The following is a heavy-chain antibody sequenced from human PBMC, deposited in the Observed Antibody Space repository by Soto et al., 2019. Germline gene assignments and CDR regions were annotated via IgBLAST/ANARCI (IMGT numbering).Heavy chain of an antibody. CDR3: ARHEYSSSSPYYYGMDV. V-gene: IGHV5-51*01. CDR2: IYPGDSDT. Sequence: GEAVKISCRGSGYSFTSYWIGWVRKIPGKGLEWMGIIYPGDSDTRYSPSFQGQVTISADKSISTAYLQWSSLKASDTAMYYCARHEYSSSSPYYYGMDVWGQGTTVTVSS. J-gene: IGHJ6*02. CDR1: GYSFTSYW. D-gene: IGHD6-6*01.